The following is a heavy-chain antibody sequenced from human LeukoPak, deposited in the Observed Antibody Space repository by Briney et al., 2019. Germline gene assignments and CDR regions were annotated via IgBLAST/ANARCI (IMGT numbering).Heavy chain of an antibody. Sequence: PSETLSLTCTVSGGSISSYYWSWIRQPPGKGLEWIRNIYDRGSTKYNPSLKSRVTISVDTSKNQFSLRLSSVTAADTAVYYCARGRTFDNWGQGTLVTVSS. CDR1: GGSISSYY. CDR2: IYDRGST. J-gene: IGHJ4*02. V-gene: IGHV4-59*01. CDR3: ARGRTFDN.